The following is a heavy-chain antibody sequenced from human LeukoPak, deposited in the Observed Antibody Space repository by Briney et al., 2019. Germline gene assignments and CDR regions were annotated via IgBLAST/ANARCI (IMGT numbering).Heavy chain of an antibody. J-gene: IGHJ6*02. D-gene: IGHD6-19*01. CDR1: GFTFSTYW. CDR2: IKQDGSEK. CDR3: AKDGQWLGSYYYYYYYGMDV. V-gene: IGHV3-7*01. Sequence: PGGSLRLSCAASGFTFSTYWMSWVRQAPGKGLEWVANIKQDGSEKYYVDSVKGRFTISRDNAKNSLYLQMNSLRAEDTAMYYCAKDGQWLGSYYYYYYYGMDVWGQGTTVTVSS.